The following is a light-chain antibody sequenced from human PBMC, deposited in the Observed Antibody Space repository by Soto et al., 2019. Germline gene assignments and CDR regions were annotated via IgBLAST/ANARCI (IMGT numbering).Light chain of an antibody. CDR1: QSISSW. Sequence: DIQMTQSPSTLSASVGDRVTITCRASQSISSWLAWYQQEPGKAPKLLISTASSLESGVPSRFSGSGSGTEFALTISSLQPDDFATYYCQQYSTYPCTFGQGTKVEIK. V-gene: IGKV1-5*03. CDR3: QQYSTYPCT. CDR2: TAS. J-gene: IGKJ1*01.